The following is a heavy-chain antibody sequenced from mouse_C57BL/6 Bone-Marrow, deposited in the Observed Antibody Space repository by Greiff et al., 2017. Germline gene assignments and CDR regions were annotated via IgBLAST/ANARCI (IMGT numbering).Heavy chain of an antibody. CDR1: GYTFTSYW. CDR3: ARGGYYVLYYYAMDY. CDR2: IYPGSGST. V-gene: IGHV1-55*01. J-gene: IGHJ4*01. D-gene: IGHD2-3*01. Sequence: QVQLQQPGAELVKPGASVKMSCKASGYTFTSYWITWVKQRPGQGLEWIGDIYPGSGSTNYNEKFKSKATLTVDTSSSTAYMQLSSLTSEDSAVYYCARGGYYVLYYYAMDYWGQGTSVTVSS.